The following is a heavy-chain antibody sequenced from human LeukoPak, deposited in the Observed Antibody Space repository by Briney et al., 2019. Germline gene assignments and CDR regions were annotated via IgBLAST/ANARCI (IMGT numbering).Heavy chain of an antibody. CDR2: ISSSSSTI. J-gene: IGHJ6*02. D-gene: IGHD2-15*01. CDR1: GFTFSSYS. V-gene: IGHV3-48*01. Sequence: GGSLRVSCAASGFTFSSYSMNWVRQAPGNGLEWVSYISSSSSTIYYADSVKGRFTISRDNAKNSLYLQMNSLRAEDTAVYYCARDHVVVVAADPGYYYYGMDVWGQGTTVTVSS. CDR3: ARDHVVVVAADPGYYYYGMDV.